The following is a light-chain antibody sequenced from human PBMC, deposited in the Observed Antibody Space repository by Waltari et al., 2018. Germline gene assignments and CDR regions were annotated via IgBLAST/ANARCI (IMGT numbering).Light chain of an antibody. CDR2: EVS. CDR3: MQATHIPYT. Sequence: DTLMTQTPLSLSVTPGQPASISCTSRQSLLSTDGKTYLYWYLQKPGQSPQLLIYEVSVRFSGVPDRFSGSGSGTDFTLKISRVEAEDVGIYYCMQATHIPYTFGQGTKLQIK. J-gene: IGKJ2*01. V-gene: IGKV2-29*02. CDR1: QSLLSTDGKTY.